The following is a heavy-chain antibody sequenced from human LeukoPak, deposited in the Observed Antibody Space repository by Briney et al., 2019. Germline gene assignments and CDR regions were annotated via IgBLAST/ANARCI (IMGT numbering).Heavy chain of an antibody. V-gene: IGHV3-30*02. CDR2: IRYDGSNK. J-gene: IGHJ4*02. Sequence: GGSLRLSCAASGFTFSSYGMHWVRQAPGKGLEWVAFIRYDGSNKYYADSVKGRFTISRDNSKNTLYLQMNSLRAEDTAVYYCAKDREDMTNYFDYWGQGTLVAVSS. D-gene: IGHD3-10*01. CDR1: GFTFSSYG. CDR3: AKDREDMTNYFDY.